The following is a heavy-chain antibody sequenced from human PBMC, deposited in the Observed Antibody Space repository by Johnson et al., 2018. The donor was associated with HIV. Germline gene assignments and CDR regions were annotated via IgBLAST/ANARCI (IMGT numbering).Heavy chain of an antibody. V-gene: IGHV3-23*04. CDR3: AKVRCGGDCLDAFDI. Sequence: VQLVESGGGLVQPGGSLRLSCAASGFTFSSYAMSWVRQAPGKGLEWVSAISGSAGITYYADSVEGRFTISRDNSRNTLYLQMNSLRTEDTAVYYCAKVRCGGDCLDAFDIWDQGTMVTVSS. CDR2: ISGSAGIT. J-gene: IGHJ3*02. CDR1: GFTFSSYA. D-gene: IGHD2-21*02.